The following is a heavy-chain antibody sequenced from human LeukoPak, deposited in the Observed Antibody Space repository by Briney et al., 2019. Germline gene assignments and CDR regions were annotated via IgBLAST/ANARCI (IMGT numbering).Heavy chain of an antibody. J-gene: IGHJ4*02. Sequence: PSQTLSLTCTVSGFSISSGGYYWIWIRQPPGKDLEWVRYIDDSGSTYYTPSLKSRVTISVDMSKNPFSLKLSSVTAEDTAVYYCARAGDYSGKYESDYWGQGTLVTVSS. CDR2: IDDSGST. CDR1: GFSISSGGYY. D-gene: IGHD4-23*01. CDR3: ARAGDYSGKYESDY. V-gene: IGHV4-30-4*08.